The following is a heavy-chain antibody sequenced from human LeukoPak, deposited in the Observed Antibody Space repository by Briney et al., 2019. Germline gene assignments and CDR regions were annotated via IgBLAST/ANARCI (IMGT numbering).Heavy chain of an antibody. V-gene: IGHV3-11*01. D-gene: IGHD6-19*01. J-gene: IGHJ4*02. Sequence: GGSLRLSCAASGFTFSDYYMSWIRQAPGKGLEWVSYISSSGNTIYYADSVKGRFTISRDNAKNSLYLQMNSLRAEDTALYYCAKDKRAVAGFFDYWGQGTLVTVSS. CDR1: GFTFSDYY. CDR3: AKDKRAVAGFFDY. CDR2: ISSSGNTI.